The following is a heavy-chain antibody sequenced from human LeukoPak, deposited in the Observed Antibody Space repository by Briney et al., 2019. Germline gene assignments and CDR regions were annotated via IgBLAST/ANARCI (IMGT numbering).Heavy chain of an antibody. Sequence: GGSLRLSCAASGFTFSSYWMSWVRQAPGKGLEWVSAISGSGGDTYYADSVKGRFTISRDNSKNTLYLQMNSLRAEDTAVYYCARARSSYGYGDAFDIWGQGTMVTVSS. CDR2: ISGSGGDT. D-gene: IGHD5-18*01. CDR3: ARARSSYGYGDAFDI. CDR1: GFTFSSYW. V-gene: IGHV3-23*01. J-gene: IGHJ3*02.